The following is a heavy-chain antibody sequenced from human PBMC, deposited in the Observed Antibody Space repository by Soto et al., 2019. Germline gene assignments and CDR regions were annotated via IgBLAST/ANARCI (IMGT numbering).Heavy chain of an antibody. CDR2: INAGNGNT. D-gene: IGHD6-19*01. CDR3: ARAVAVPADFDY. Sequence: QVQLVQSGAEEKKPGASVKVACKASGYTFTSYAMHWVRQAPGQRLEWMGWINAGNGNTKYSQKFQGRVTITRDTSASTAYMELSSLRSEDTAVYYCARAVAVPADFDYWGQGTLVTVSS. J-gene: IGHJ4*02. CDR1: GYTFTSYA. V-gene: IGHV1-3*05.